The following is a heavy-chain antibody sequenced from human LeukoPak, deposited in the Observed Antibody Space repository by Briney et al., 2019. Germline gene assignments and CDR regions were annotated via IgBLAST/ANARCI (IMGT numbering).Heavy chain of an antibody. Sequence: GASVKVSCKASGYTFTSYDINWVRQAPGQGLEWMGIINPSGGSTSYAQKFQGRVTMTRDTSTSTAYMELSSLRSEDTAVYYCARDPRPQLYYETPGYFQHWGQGTLVTVSS. J-gene: IGHJ1*01. D-gene: IGHD3-3*01. CDR1: GYTFTSYD. CDR2: INPSGGST. V-gene: IGHV1-46*01. CDR3: ARDPRPQLYYETPGYFQH.